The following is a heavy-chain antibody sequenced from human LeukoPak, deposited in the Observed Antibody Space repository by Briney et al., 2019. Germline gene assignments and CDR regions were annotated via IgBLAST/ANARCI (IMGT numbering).Heavy chain of an antibody. V-gene: IGHV3-33*01. CDR1: GFTFRSYG. D-gene: IGHD6-19*01. CDR2: IWYGGSNK. CDR3: ARDLSSGSYPYYFDS. Sequence: QSGGSLRLSCAASGFTFRSYGMHWVRQAPGKGLEWVAVIWYGGSNKYHADSVKGRFSIFRDDSKNTLYLQMNSLRAEDTAVYYCARDLSSGSYPYYFDSWGQGTLVTVSS. J-gene: IGHJ4*02.